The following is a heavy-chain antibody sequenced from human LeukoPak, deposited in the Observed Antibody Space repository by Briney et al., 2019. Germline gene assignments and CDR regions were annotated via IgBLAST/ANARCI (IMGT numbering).Heavy chain of an antibody. V-gene: IGHV3-11*04. CDR3: ARGPSGYDADYYYYYMDV. CDR2: ISSSGSTI. CDR1: GFTFSDYY. J-gene: IGHJ6*03. D-gene: IGHD5-12*01. Sequence: PGGSLRLSCAASGFTFSDYYMSWIRQAPGKGLEWVSYISSSGSTIYYADSVKGRFTISRDNAKNSLYLQMNSLRAEDTAVYYCARGPSGYDADYYYYYMDVWGKGTTVTISS.